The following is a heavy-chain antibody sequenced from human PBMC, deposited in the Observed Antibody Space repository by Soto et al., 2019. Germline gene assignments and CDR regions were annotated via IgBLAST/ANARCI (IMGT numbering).Heavy chain of an antibody. D-gene: IGHD1-26*01. Sequence: HVQLQESGPGLVRHSQTLSLTCTVSGDSISSGNYYWSGIRQHPGKGLEWIGYIHYGGSTYNNPSVKSRVIISEDASKTQFSPKLTSVTAADTAVYYCGRSRGVYYYYMDAWGKGNTLTVPS. CDR3: GRSRGVYYYYMDA. V-gene: IGHV4-31*03. CDR2: IHYGGST. CDR1: GDSISSGNYY. J-gene: IGHJ6*03.